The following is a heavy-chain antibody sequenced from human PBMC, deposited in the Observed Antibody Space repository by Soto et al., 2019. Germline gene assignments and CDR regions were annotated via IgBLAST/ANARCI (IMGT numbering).Heavy chain of an antibody. J-gene: IGHJ6*02. V-gene: IGHV3-21*01. CDR1: GFTFSSYS. CDR3: ARADYGSGSYGIYGMDV. D-gene: IGHD3-10*01. CDR2: ISSSSSYI. Sequence: EVQLVESGGGLVKPGGSLRLSCAASGFTFSSYSMNWVRQAPGKGLEWVSSISSSSSYIYYADSVKGRFTISRDNAKNSLYLQMNSLRVEDTAVYYCARADYGSGSYGIYGMDVWGQGTTVTASS.